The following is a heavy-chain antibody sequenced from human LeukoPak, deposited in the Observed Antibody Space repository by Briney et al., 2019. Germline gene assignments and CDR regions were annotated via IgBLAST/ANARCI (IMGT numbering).Heavy chain of an antibody. J-gene: IGHJ4*02. V-gene: IGHV1-2*04. D-gene: IGHD3-10*01. CDR2: INPNSGDT. Sequence: GASVKVSCKASGYTFTGYYIHWVRQAPGQGLEWMGWINPNSGDTNYAQKFQGWVTMTRDTSIYTAYMEVSRLTSDDTAVYYCARAGMVRGVLFLDYWGQGTLVTVSS. CDR3: ARAGMVRGVLFLDY. CDR1: GYTFTGYY.